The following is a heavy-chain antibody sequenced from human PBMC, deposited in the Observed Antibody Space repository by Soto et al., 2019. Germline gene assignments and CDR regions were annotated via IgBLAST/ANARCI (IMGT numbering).Heavy chain of an antibody. CDR2: INRDGSRT. D-gene: IGHD2-15*01. V-gene: IGHV3-74*01. Sequence: EVQLVESGGGLVQPGGSLRLSCAASGFTFSTYWMHWVRQAPGKGLVWVSRINRDGSRTNHADSVKGRFTISRDNAKNTLYLQMNSLRVEDTAVYYCVRDKGGSDDFWGQGTLVTVSS. CDR1: GFTFSTYW. J-gene: IGHJ4*02. CDR3: VRDKGGSDDF.